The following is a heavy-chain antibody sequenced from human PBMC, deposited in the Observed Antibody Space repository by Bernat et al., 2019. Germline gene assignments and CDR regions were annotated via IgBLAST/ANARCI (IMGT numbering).Heavy chain of an antibody. CDR3: AIEDPVADRAVCDH. V-gene: IGHV3-33*01. CDR1: GFTFSNYG. D-gene: IGHD6-19*01. Sequence: QAQLVESGGGVVQPGTSLKLSCAASGFTFSNYGMYLVGQAPGKGLEWVAVIWYDGSRKYYADSVKGRFTISRDNSKNTLFLELNSLRAEDTAVYYCAIEDPVADRAVCDHSGQGTLVTVSS. CDR2: IWYDGSRK. J-gene: IGHJ4*02.